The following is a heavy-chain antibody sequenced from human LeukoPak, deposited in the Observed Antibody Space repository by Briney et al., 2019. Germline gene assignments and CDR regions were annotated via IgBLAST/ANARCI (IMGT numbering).Heavy chain of an antibody. CDR2: IYTSGST. Sequence: PSETLSLTCTVSGGSISSGSYYWSWIRQPAGKGLEWIGRIYTSGSTNYNPSLKSRVTISVDTSKNQFSLKLSSVTAADTAVYYCARVNVGSSSLLDYWGQGTLVTVSS. CDR3: ARVNVGSSSLLDY. V-gene: IGHV4-61*02. J-gene: IGHJ4*02. D-gene: IGHD6-13*01. CDR1: GGSISSGSYY.